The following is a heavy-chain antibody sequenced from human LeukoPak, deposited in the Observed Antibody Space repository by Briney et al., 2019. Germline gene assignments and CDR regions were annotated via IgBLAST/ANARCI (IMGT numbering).Heavy chain of an antibody. J-gene: IGHJ4*02. V-gene: IGHV3-43*01. CDR3: ARDADYYDVSYFDY. D-gene: IGHD3-22*01. CDR2: INWDGSDT. CDR1: AFTFEDYS. Sequence: GGSLRLSCAASAFTFEDYSMHWVRQAPGKGLEWMSLINWDGSDTDYADSVKVRFTISRDNAKNSLYLQMNRLRAEDTAVYYCARDADYYDVSYFDYWGQGTLVTVSS.